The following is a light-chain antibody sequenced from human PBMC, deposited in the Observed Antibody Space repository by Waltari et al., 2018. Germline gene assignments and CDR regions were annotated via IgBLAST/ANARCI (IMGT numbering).Light chain of an antibody. CDR2: EVS. J-gene: IGLJ2*01. CDR3: CSYARSSTVV. V-gene: IGLV2-23*02. CDR1: SSDVGSYNL. Sequence: QSALTQPASVSGSPGQSITISCTGTSSDVGSYNLVSWYQQHPGKAPKLMIYEVSKRPSRVSNLFSGSKSGNTASLTIAGLQAEDEADYYCCSYARSSTVVFGGGTKLTVL.